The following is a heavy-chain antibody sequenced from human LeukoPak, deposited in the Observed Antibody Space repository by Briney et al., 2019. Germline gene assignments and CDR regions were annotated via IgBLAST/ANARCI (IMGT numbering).Heavy chain of an antibody. CDR3: ARDYYDSSGPEAFDI. CDR2: ISSSSSTI. CDR1: GFTFSSHS. Sequence: PGGSLRLSCAASGFTFSSHSMNWVRQAPGKGLEWVSYISSSSSTIYYADSVKGRFTISRDNAKNSLYLQMNSLRAEDTAVYYCARDYYDSSGPEAFDIWGQGTMVTVSS. D-gene: IGHD3-22*01. J-gene: IGHJ3*02. V-gene: IGHV3-48*01.